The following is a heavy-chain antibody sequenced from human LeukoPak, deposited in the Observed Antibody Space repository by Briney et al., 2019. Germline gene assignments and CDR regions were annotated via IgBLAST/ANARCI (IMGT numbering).Heavy chain of an antibody. CDR1: GFTFSSYE. D-gene: IGHD6-13*01. Sequence: GGSLRLSCAASGFTFSSYEMNWVRQAPGKGLEWVSYISSSGSTIYYADSVKGRFTISRDNAKDSLYLQMNSLRAEDTAVYYCARLAAAGVDYWGQGTLVTVSS. CDR3: ARLAAAGVDY. J-gene: IGHJ4*02. CDR2: ISSSGSTI. V-gene: IGHV3-48*03.